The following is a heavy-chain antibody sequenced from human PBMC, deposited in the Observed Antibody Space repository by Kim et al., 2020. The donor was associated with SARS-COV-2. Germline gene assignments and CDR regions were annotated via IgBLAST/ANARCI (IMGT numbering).Heavy chain of an antibody. V-gene: IGHV4-39*07. Sequence: TYYNPSLKSRVTISVETSKNQFSLKLSSVTAADTAVYYCARDLMDTALDYWGQGTLVTVSS. CDR2: T. D-gene: IGHD5-18*01. J-gene: IGHJ4*02. CDR3: ARDLMDTALDY.